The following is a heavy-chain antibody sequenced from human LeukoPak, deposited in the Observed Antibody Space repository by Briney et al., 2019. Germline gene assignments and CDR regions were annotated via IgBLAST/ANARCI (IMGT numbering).Heavy chain of an antibody. CDR3: ARGVTIFGVVIISDYFDY. CDR2: XNPXSGNT. Sequence: GASVKVSCKASGYTXXSYDIXWVRQATGXXXXXXXXXNPXSGNTGYAQKFQGRVTMTRNTSISTAYMELSSLRSEDTAVYYCARGVTIFGVVIISDYFDYWGQGTLVTVSS. D-gene: IGHD3-3*01. CDR1: GYTXXSYD. V-gene: IGHV1-8*01. J-gene: IGHJ4*02.